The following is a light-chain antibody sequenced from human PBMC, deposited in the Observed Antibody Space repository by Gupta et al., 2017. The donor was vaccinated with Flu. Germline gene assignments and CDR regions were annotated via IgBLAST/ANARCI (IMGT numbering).Light chain of an antibody. CDR2: DAS. CDR3: QQYDNLPSVT. J-gene: IGKJ5*01. V-gene: IGKV1-33*01. CDR1: QDIANY. Sequence: DIQMTQSPSSLSASVGDRVTITCQASQDIANYLNWYQQRLGKAPKLLIYDASNLETGVPSRFSGSGSWTDFTFTISSLQPEDIATYYCQQYDNLPSVTFGQGTRLEIK.